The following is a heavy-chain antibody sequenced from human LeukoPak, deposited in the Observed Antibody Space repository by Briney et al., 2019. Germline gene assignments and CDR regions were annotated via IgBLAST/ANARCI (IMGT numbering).Heavy chain of an antibody. Sequence: AGSLRLSCSASGFTFSSFNMHWVRQAPGKGLEYVSAISLNGGNTFYADSVKGRFTISRDNSKNTLYLQMSSLRTEDMAVYYCVAYCGSNTCSFDYWGQGTMVTVSS. CDR2: ISLNGGNT. CDR3: VAYCGSNTCSFDY. J-gene: IGHJ4*02. CDR1: GFTFSSFN. V-gene: IGHV3-64D*06. D-gene: IGHD2-2*01.